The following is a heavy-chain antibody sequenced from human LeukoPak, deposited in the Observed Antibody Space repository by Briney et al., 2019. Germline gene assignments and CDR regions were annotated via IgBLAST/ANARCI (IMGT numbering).Heavy chain of an antibody. D-gene: IGHD5-18*01. CDR2: IYYSGST. J-gene: IGHJ4*02. CDR1: GYSISSGYY. CDR3: ARAGYSYGYGGPMGDY. Sequence: SETLSLTCTVSGYSISSGYYWGWIRQPPGKGLEWIGYIYNSGTIYYSGSTNYNPSLLSRATISVDTSKNQFSLKLSSVTAADTAVYYCARAGYSYGYGGPMGDYWGQGTLVTVSS. V-gene: IGHV4-38-2*02.